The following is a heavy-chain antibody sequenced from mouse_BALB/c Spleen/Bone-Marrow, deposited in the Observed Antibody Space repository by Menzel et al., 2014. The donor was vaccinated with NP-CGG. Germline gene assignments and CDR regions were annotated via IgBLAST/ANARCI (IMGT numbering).Heavy chain of an antibody. J-gene: IGHJ3*01. CDR3: ARGDRYAWFAY. CDR1: GYTFTSYW. V-gene: IGHV1-87*01. CDR2: IYPGDGDT. Sequence: LQESGAELARPGASVKLSCKASGYTFTSYWMQWVKQRPGQGLEWIGAIYPGDGDTRYTQKFKGKATLTADKSSSTAYMQLSSLASEDSAVYYCARGDRYAWFAYWGQGTLVTVSA. D-gene: IGHD2-14*01.